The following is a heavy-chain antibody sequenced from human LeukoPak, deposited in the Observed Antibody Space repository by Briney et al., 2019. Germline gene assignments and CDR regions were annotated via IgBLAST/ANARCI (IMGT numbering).Heavy chain of an antibody. D-gene: IGHD3-22*01. V-gene: IGHV4-59*08. Sequence: SETLSLTCTVSGGSISSYYWSWIRQPPGKGLEWIGYIYYSGSTNYNPSLKSRVTISVDTSKNQFSLKLSSVTAADTAVYYCARHGDSSGYPFDYWGQGTLVTVSP. CDR2: IYYSGST. CDR3: ARHGDSSGYPFDY. J-gene: IGHJ4*02. CDR1: GGSISSYY.